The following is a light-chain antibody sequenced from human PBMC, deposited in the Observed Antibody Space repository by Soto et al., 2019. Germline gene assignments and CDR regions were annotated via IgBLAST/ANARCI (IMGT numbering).Light chain of an antibody. J-gene: IGKJ3*01. Sequence: IVLTQSPATLSLSPGEGATLSCRASETIRGLLAWYQQRPGQPPRLLIYDTSNRATGIPARFSGSGSGTDFTLTISSLEPEDSAVYYCQQRSNWPLAFGPGTKVDIK. CDR1: ETIRGL. V-gene: IGKV3-11*01. CDR2: DTS. CDR3: QQRSNWPLA.